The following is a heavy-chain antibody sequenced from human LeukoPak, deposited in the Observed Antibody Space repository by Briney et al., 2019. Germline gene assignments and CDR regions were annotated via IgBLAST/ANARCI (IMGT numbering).Heavy chain of an antibody. V-gene: IGHV1-69*01. Sequence: GASVTVSCKASGGTFSIYAISWVRQAPGQGLEWMGGIIPIFGTANYAQKFQGRVTITADESTSTAYMELSSLRSEDTAVYYCARGGSDYGDYVFDYWGQGTLVTVSS. CDR2: IIPIFGTA. CDR1: GGTFSIYA. J-gene: IGHJ4*02. D-gene: IGHD4-17*01. CDR3: ARGGSDYGDYVFDY.